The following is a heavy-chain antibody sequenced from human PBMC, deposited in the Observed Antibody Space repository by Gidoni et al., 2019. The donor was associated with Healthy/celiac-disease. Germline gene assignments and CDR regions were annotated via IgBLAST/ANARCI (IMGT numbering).Heavy chain of an antibody. CDR2: IYPGDSDT. J-gene: IGHJ4*02. Sequence: EVQLVQSGAEVKKPGESRKLSCKGSGYSFTSYWIGWVPQMPGKGLEWMGIIYPGDSDTGYRPSFQGQDTSSADKSISTAYLQWSSLKASDTAMNYCARRKDYGGNMFGYWGQGTLVTVSS. CDR1: GYSFTSYW. V-gene: IGHV5-51*01. CDR3: ARRKDYGGNMFGY. D-gene: IGHD4-17*01.